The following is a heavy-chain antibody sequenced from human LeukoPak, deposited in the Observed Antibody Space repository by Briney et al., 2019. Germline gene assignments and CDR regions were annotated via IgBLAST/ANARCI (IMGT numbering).Heavy chain of an antibody. CDR2: INHSGST. CDR3: ARCRRGYCSGGSCHSGAFDI. J-gene: IGHJ3*02. Sequence: SETLSLTCAVYGGSFSGYYWSWIRQPPGKGLEWIGEINHSGSTNYNPSLKSRVTISVDTSKNQFSLKLSSVTATDTAVYYCARCRRGYCSGGSCHSGAFDIWGQGTMVTVSS. CDR1: GGSFSGYY. D-gene: IGHD2-15*01. V-gene: IGHV4-34*01.